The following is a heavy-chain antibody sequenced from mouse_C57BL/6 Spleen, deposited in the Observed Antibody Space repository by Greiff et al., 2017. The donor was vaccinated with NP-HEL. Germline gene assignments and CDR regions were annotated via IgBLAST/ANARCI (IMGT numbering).Heavy chain of an antibody. J-gene: IGHJ3*01. Sequence: LVESGTVLARPGASVKMSCKTSGYTFTSYWMHWVKQRPGQGLEWIGEIDPSDSYTNYNQKFKGKSTLTVDKSSSTAYMQLSSLTSEDSAVYYCARRGMRGAAWFAYWGQGTLVTVSA. CDR3: ARRGMRGAAWFAY. V-gene: IGHV1-69*01. CDR2: IDPSDSYT. CDR1: GYTFTSYW.